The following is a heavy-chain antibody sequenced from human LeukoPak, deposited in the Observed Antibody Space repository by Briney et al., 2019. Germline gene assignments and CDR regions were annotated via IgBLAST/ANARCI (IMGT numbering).Heavy chain of an antibody. D-gene: IGHD5-18*01. CDR1: GFAFSSNS. V-gene: IGHV3-48*02. J-gene: IGHJ4*02. Sequence: GGSLRLSCAASGFAFSSNSMNWVRQAPGKGLEWVSYISSSSSTIYYADSVKGRFTISRDNAKNSLYLQMNSLRDEDTAVYYCARDRGYSYGYPFGYWGQGSLVTVSS. CDR2: ISSSSSTI. CDR3: ARDRGYSYGYPFGY.